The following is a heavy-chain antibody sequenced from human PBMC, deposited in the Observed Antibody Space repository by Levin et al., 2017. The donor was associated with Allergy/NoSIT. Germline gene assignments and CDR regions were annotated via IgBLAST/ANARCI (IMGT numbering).Heavy chain of an antibody. J-gene: IGHJ4*02. V-gene: IGHV3-23*01. CDR2: ISGSGGST. Sequence: GESLKISCAASGFTFSSYAMSWVRQAPGKGLEWVSAISGSGGSTYYADSVKGRFTISRDNSKNTLYLQMNSLRAEDTAVYYCAKDSEGYCSSTSCYEYWGQGTLVTVSS. CDR1: GFTFSSYA. CDR3: AKDSEGYCSSTSCYEY. D-gene: IGHD2-2*01.